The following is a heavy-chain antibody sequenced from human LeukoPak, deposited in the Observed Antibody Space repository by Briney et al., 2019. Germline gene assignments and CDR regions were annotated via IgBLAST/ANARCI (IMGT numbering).Heavy chain of an antibody. CDR2: INSDGYST. CDR1: GFTFSRYW. J-gene: IGHJ4*02. D-gene: IGHD5-18*01. Sequence: PGGSLRLSCAASGFTFSRYWMHWVRQAPGKGLVLVSRINSDGYSTTYADSVKGRFTISRDNAKNTLYLQMNSLRAEDTAVYYCARDRAVHSYGPADYWGQGTLVTVSS. CDR3: ARDRAVHSYGPADY. V-gene: IGHV3-74*01.